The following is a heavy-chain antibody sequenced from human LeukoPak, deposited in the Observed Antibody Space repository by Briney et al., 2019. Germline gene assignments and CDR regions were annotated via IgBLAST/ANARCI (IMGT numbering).Heavy chain of an antibody. Sequence: GRSLTLSCAAAGFTFSSYGMSWVRQAPGKGLERVAVISYDGSNKYYADSVKGRFTISRDNSKNTLYLQMNSLRAEDTAVYYCAKDLRYFGSGLGYWGQGTLVTVSS. CDR3: AKDLRYFGSGLGY. CDR1: GFTFSSYG. V-gene: IGHV3-30*18. D-gene: IGHD3-9*01. J-gene: IGHJ4*02. CDR2: ISYDGSNK.